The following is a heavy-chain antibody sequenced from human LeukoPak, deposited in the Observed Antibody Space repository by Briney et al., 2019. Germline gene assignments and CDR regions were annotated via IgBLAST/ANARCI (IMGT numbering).Heavy chain of an antibody. V-gene: IGHV1-2*02. CDR1: GYTFTGYY. CDR3: AVAPGDY. D-gene: IGHD2-21*01. CDR2: INPNTGDT. Sequence: ASVRVSCKASGYTFTGYYMHWVRQAPGQGLEWMGWINPNTGDTHYAQKFQGRVTLTRDTSVTTVYMELSRLTSDDTAIFYCAVAPGDYWGQGTLVTVSS. J-gene: IGHJ4*02.